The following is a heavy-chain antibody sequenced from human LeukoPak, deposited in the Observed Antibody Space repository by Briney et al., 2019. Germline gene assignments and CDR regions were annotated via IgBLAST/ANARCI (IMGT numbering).Heavy chain of an antibody. Sequence: ASVKVSCKASGYTFSNNDINWVRQATGQELEWMGWMNPISGNTGFAQKFQGRVTMTTDTSTSTAYMELRSLRSDDTAVYYCARDRLSPGPDGNWFDPWGQGTLVIVSS. CDR1: GYTFSNND. J-gene: IGHJ5*02. CDR2: MNPISGNT. D-gene: IGHD1-14*01. V-gene: IGHV1-8*02. CDR3: ARDRLSPGPDGNWFDP.